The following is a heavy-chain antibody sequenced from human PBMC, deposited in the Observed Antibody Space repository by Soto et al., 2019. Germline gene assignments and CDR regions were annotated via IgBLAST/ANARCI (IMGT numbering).Heavy chain of an antibody. CDR1: GGSISSYY. J-gene: IGHJ5*02. Sequence: SDTLSLTCTVSGGSISSYYWSWIRQPTGKGLEWIGYIYYNGSTNYNPSLKSRVTISVDTSKNQFSLKLSSVTAADTAVYYCARTYYDFWSGYWRWFDPWGQGTLVTVS. V-gene: IGHV4-59*01. CDR2: IYYNGST. D-gene: IGHD3-3*01. CDR3: ARTYYDFWSGYWRWFDP.